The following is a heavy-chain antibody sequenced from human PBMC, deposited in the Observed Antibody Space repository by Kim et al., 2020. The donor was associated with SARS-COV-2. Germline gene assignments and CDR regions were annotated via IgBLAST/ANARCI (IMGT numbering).Heavy chain of an antibody. J-gene: IGHJ6*02. V-gene: IGHV4-39*01. D-gene: IGHD1-26*01. CDR3: ATVGATYYYYGMDV. CDR2: IYYSGST. Sequence: SETLSLTCTVSGGSISSSSYYWGWIRQPPGKGLEWIGSIYYSGSTYYNPSLKSRVTISVDTSKNQFSLKLSSVTAADTAVYYCATVGATYYYYGMDVWGQGTTVTVS. CDR1: GGSISSSSYY.